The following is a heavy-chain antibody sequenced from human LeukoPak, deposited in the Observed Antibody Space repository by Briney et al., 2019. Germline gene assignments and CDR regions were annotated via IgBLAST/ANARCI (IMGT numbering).Heavy chain of an antibody. CDR1: GFTFSNYA. V-gene: IGHV3-23*01. D-gene: IGHD3-10*01. Sequence: GGSLRLSCAASGFTFSNYAMSWVRQAPGKGLEWVSAINDSGGSTYYADSVKGRFTISRDNSKNTLYLQMNSLRAEDTAVYYCAKAVLWFGELLSPFDYWGQGTLVTVSS. CDR3: AKAVLWFGELLSPFDY. CDR2: INDSGGST. J-gene: IGHJ4*02.